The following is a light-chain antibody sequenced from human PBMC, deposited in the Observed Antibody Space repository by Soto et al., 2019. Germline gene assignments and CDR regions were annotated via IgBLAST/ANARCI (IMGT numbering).Light chain of an antibody. J-gene: IGKJ1*01. CDR1: PSVGPN. Sequence: EIVLTQSPDNLSVSPGESATLSCRASPSVGPNLVWHQQIFGQAPRLLIYGVSTRATGVPARFSGSGSGTEFTLTISSLQPEDFAVYYCHQYNNWPSWTFGQGTKVDNK. CDR3: HQYNNWPSWT. CDR2: GVS. V-gene: IGKV3-15*01.